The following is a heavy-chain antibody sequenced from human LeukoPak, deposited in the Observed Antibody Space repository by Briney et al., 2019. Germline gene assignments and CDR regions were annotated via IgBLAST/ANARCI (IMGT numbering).Heavy chain of an antibody. CDR2: IYYSGST. V-gene: IGHV4-59*12. J-gene: IGHJ6*03. CDR1: GGSISSYY. Sequence: KPSETLSLTCTVSGGSISSYYWSWIRQPPGKGLEWIGYIYYSGSTNYNPSLKSRVTISVDTSKNQFSLKLSSVTAADTAVYYCARGRITIFGVVIYYYYYMDVWGKGTTVTVSS. D-gene: IGHD3-3*01. CDR3: ARGRITIFGVVIYYYYYMDV.